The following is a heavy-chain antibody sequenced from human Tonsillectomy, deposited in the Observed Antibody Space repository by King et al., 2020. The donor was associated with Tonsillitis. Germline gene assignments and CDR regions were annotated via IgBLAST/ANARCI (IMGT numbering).Heavy chain of an antibody. D-gene: IGHD6-19*01. CDR1: GFIFSNYA. J-gene: IGHJ4*02. CDR2: ISGSGGRT. CDR3: AKDTAVAGYY. V-gene: IGHV3-23*04. Sequence: VQLVESGGGLVQPGGSLRLSCAASGFIFSNYAMSWVRQAPGKGLEWVSAISGSGGRTHYAESVKGRFTISRDNSKNTLYRQMNSLRAEDTAVYYCAKDTAVAGYYWGQGTQVIVSS.